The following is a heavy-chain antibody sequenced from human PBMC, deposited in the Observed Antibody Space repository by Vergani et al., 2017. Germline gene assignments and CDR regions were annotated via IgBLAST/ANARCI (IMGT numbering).Heavy chain of an antibody. CDR3: AKDIRVSSGWFTLPVYYGMDV. Sequence: EVQLVESGGGLVQPGRSLRLSCAASGFTFDDYAMHWVRQAPGKGLEWVSGISWNSGSIGYADSVKGRFTISRDNAKNSLYLQMNSLRAEDTALYYCAKDIRVSSGWFTLPVYYGMDVWGQGTTVTVSS. CDR2: ISWNSGSI. J-gene: IGHJ6*02. V-gene: IGHV3-9*01. D-gene: IGHD6-19*01. CDR1: GFTFDDYA.